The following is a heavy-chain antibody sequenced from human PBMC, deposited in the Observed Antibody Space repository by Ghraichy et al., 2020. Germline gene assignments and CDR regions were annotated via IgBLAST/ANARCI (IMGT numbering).Heavy chain of an antibody. Sequence: ASVKVSCKASGYTFTSYGISWVRQAPGQGLEWMGWISAYNGNTNYAQKLQGRVTMTTDTSTSTAYMELRSLRSDDTAVYYCARGPSCSGGSCYSGLDYWGQGTLVTVSS. V-gene: IGHV1-18*01. CDR3: ARGPSCSGGSCYSGLDY. D-gene: IGHD2-15*01. J-gene: IGHJ4*02. CDR1: GYTFTSYG. CDR2: ISAYNGNT.